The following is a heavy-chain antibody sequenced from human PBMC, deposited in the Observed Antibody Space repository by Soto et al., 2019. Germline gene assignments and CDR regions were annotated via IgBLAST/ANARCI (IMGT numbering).Heavy chain of an antibody. CDR1: GGTFSTYG. Sequence: QVQLVQSGAEVKKGGSSVKVSCKASGGTFSTYGIGWVRQAPGQGLEWMGGIIPMFGSAKYAQKFQGRVTMTADESTNTLYMELSSLRSEDTAVYYCARGTFYYDSSGYRHFDYWGQGTLVTVSS. V-gene: IGHV1-69*01. CDR2: IIPMFGSA. CDR3: ARGTFYYDSSGYRHFDY. D-gene: IGHD3-22*01. J-gene: IGHJ4*02.